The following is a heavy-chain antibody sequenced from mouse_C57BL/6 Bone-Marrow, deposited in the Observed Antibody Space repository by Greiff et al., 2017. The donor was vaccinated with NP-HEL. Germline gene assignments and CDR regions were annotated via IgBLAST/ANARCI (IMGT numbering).Heavy chain of an antibody. D-gene: IGHD1-3*01. CDR2: INPNNGGT. V-gene: IGHV1-22*01. Sequence: VQLLQSGPELVKPGASVKMSCTASGYTFTDYNMHWVKQSHGKSLEWIGYINPNNGGTSYNQKFKGKATLTVYKSSSTSYMELRSLTSEDAAVYYCARGGLTCPHFDYWGQGTTLTVSS. J-gene: IGHJ2*01. CDR1: GYTFTDYN. CDR3: ARGGLTCPHFDY.